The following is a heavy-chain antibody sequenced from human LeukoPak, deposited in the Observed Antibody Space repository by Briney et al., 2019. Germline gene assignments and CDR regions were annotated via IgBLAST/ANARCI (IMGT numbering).Heavy chain of an antibody. D-gene: IGHD1-26*01. CDR1: GFTFSSYE. CDR3: ARGKWEPIDY. V-gene: IGHV3-48*03. Sequence: WGSLRLSCAASGFTFSSYEMNWVRQAPGKGLEWVSYISSSGRTKYYADSVKGRFTISRDNAKNSLYLQMNSLRAEDTAVYYCARGKWEPIDYWGQGTLVTVSS. CDR2: ISSSGRTK. J-gene: IGHJ4*02.